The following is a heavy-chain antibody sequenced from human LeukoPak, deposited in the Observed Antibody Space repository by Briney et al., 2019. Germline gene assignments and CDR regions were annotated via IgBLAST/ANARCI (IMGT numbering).Heavy chain of an antibody. D-gene: IGHD6-19*01. CDR1: GYIFTSYG. J-gene: IGHJ4*02. V-gene: IGHV1-18*01. Sequence: GASVKVSCKASGYIFTSYGISWMRQAPGQGLEWMGWISGYNGHTKYAQKVQARVTMTTDTSTSTAYMELRSLRSDDTAVYYCARTDKTSGWYFGIDYWGQGTLVTVSS. CDR2: ISGYNGHT. CDR3: ARTDKTSGWYFGIDY.